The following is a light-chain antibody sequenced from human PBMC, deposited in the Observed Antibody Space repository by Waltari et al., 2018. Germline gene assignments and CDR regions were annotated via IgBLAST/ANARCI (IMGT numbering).Light chain of an antibody. CDR3: QQSYSTPQT. V-gene: IGKV1-39*01. CDR2: AAS. CDR1: QSISSY. J-gene: IGKJ1*01. Sequence: DIQMTQSPSSLSASVGDRYTITCRASQSISSYLKSYQQKPGKARNVLVYAASSLQIGVPSRLSGSRYGTGFTLTINSLQPVDFATYYCQQSYSTPQTFGQGTKVEIK.